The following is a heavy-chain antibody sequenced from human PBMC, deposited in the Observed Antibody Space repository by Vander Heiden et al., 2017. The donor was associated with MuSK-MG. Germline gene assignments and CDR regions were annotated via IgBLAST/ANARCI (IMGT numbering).Heavy chain of an antibody. J-gene: IGHJ4*02. CDR3: ARPEGLGELSDPYYFDY. Sequence: QVQLVQSGAEVKKPGASVKVSCKASGYTLTGYYMHWVRQAPGQGLEWMGWINPNSGGTNYAQKFQGRVTMTRDTSISTAYMELSRLRSDDTAVYYCARPEGLGELSDPYYFDYWGQGTLVTVSS. D-gene: IGHD3-16*02. V-gene: IGHV1-2*02. CDR1: GYTLTGYY. CDR2: INPNSGGT.